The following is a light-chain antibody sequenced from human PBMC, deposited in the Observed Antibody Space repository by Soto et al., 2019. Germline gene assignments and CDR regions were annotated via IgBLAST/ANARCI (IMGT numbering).Light chain of an antibody. Sequence: QSVLTQPRSVSGSPGQSVTISCTGTSSDVGGYNYVSWYQQHPGKAPKLMIYDVRKRPSGVPDRFSGSKSGNTASLTISGLQAEDEADYYCCSYAGSHTLYVFGTGTKVTVL. CDR2: DVR. J-gene: IGLJ1*01. CDR3: CSYAGSHTLYV. CDR1: SSDVGGYNY. V-gene: IGLV2-11*01.